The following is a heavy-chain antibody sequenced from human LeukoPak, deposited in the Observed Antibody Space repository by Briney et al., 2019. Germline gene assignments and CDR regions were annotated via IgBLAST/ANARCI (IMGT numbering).Heavy chain of an antibody. CDR2: LSYDGSYK. V-gene: IGHV3-30*04. CDR3: ARWAHKRDDYGGFFDY. J-gene: IGHJ4*02. CDR1: GFTFSNYA. Sequence: GGALRLSCAASGFTFSNYAMHWVRQAPGVGLEWLAVLSYDGSYKYYSDSVKGRFTITRDNSKNTLYLQMNSLRTEDTAVYYCARWAHKRDDYGGFFDYWGQGTLVTVSS. D-gene: IGHD4-23*01.